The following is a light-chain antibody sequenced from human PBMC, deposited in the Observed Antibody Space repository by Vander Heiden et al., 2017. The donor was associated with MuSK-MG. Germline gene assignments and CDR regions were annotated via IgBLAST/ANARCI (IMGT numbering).Light chain of an antibody. CDR1: SSDVGGYEY. Sequence: QSALTQPASVSGSPGQSITISCTGTSSDVGGYEYVSWYQQHPGKAPKVMIYDVNNRPAGVSNRVSGSKSGNTASLTISGLQAEDEADYYCSSSASGSYVFGTGTKVTVL. V-gene: IGLV2-14*01. J-gene: IGLJ1*01. CDR2: DVN. CDR3: SSSASGSYV.